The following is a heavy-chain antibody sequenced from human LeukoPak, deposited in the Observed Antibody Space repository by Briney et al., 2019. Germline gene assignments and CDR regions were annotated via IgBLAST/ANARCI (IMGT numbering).Heavy chain of an antibody. D-gene: IGHD5-18*01. V-gene: IGHV4-59*01. Sequence: SETLSLTCTVSGGSISTYYWTWVRQPPGKGLEWIGYITYNGRTDYKPSLKSRVTISLDTSKNQLSLKLSSVTAADTAVYYCARVPYSPPWVVDYYMDVWGKGTTVAVSS. J-gene: IGHJ6*03. CDR2: ITYNGRT. CDR3: ARVPYSPPWVVDYYMDV. CDR1: GGSISTYY.